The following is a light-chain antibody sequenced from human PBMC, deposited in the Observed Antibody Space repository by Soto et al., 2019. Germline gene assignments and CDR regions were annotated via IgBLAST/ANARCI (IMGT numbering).Light chain of an antibody. CDR3: AAWDGSLDGVV. CDR1: SSNIGSNT. J-gene: IGLJ2*01. V-gene: IGLV1-44*01. Sequence: QTVVTQPPSASGTPGQRVTISCSGSSSNIGSNTVNWYQQLPGTAPKLLIYTNNHRPSGVPDRFSGSKSGTSASLAISGLQSEDEADYYCAAWDGSLDGVVFGGGTKLTGL. CDR2: TNN.